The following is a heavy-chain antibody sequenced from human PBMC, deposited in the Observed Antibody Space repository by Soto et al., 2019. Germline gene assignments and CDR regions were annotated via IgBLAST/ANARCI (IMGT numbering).Heavy chain of an antibody. Sequence: SQTLSLTCVISGDSVSSNSAAWNWIRQSPSRGLEWLGRTYYRSKWYNDYAVSVKSRITINPDTSKNQFSLQLNSVTPEDTAVYYCARNLGRAYSSSGVGVYYYYGMDVWGQGTTVTVS. D-gene: IGHD6-6*01. CDR3: ARNLGRAYSSSGVGVYYYYGMDV. V-gene: IGHV6-1*01. J-gene: IGHJ6*02. CDR1: GDSVSSNSAA. CDR2: TYYRSKWYN.